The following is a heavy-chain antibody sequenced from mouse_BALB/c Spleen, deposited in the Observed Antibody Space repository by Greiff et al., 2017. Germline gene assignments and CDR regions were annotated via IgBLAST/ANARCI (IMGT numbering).Heavy chain of an antibody. CDR2: ISSGSSTI. Sequence: EVKVVESGGGLVQPGGSRKLSCAASGFTFSSFGMHWVRQAPEKGLEWVAYISSGSSTIYYADTVKGRFTISRDNPKNTLFLQMTSLRSEDTAMYYCARRGTTVDYFDYWGQGTTLTVSS. J-gene: IGHJ2*01. D-gene: IGHD1-1*01. CDR3: ARRGTTVDYFDY. V-gene: IGHV5-17*02. CDR1: GFTFSSFG.